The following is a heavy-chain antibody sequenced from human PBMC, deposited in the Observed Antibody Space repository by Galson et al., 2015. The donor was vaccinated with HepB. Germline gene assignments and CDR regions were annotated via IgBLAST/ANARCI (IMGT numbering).Heavy chain of an antibody. CDR2: INVGNGNI. J-gene: IGHJ4*02. V-gene: IGHV1-3*01. CDR1: GYTFTNYL. CDR3: ARFGSGSYYGYLDY. Sequence: SVKVSCKASGYTFTNYLIHWVRQAPGQRFEWMGWINVGNGNILYSQQFQGRVTISRDTSASTAYMELSSLRSEDTAVYYCARFGSGSYYGYLDYWGQGSLVTVSS. D-gene: IGHD3-10*01.